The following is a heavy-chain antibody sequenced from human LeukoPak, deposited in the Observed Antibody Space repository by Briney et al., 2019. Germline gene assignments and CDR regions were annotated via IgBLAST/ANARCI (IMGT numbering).Heavy chain of an antibody. CDR1: GYSISSGYY. J-gene: IGHJ4*02. CDR2: IYHSGST. CDR3: ARHPFYAVVTPAVDY. D-gene: IGHD4-23*01. Sequence: PSETLSLTCAVSGYSISSGYYWGWIRQPPGKGLEWIGSIYHSGSTYYNPSLKSRVTISVDTSKNQFSLKLSSVTAADTAVYYCARHPFYAVVTPAVDYWGQGTLVTVSS. V-gene: IGHV4-38-2*01.